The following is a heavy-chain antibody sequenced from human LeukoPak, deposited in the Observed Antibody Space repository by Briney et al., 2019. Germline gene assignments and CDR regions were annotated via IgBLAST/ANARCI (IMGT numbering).Heavy chain of an antibody. Sequence: SETLSLTCTVSGGSLSSGSYYWSWIRQPPGKGLEWIGYIYYSGSTNYNPSLKSRATISVDMSKNQFSLTLNSVTAADTAVYYCARSASSTSRSAFDIWGQGTRVTASS. CDR3: ARSASSTSRSAFDI. CDR2: IYYSGST. V-gene: IGHV4-61*01. J-gene: IGHJ3*02. CDR1: GGSLSSGSYY.